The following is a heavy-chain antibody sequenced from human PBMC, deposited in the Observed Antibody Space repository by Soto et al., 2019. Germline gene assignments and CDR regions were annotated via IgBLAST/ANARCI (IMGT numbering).Heavy chain of an antibody. D-gene: IGHD2-15*01. CDR1: GVSISSSNYF. J-gene: IGHJ4*02. CDR2: MYYSGST. CDR3: ARHTPAISISDH. Sequence: SETLSLTCTVSGVSISSSNYFWGWIRQPPGKGLEWIGSMYYSGSTYYNPSLKSRVTISVDTSKNQFSLKLSSVTAADTAVYYCARHTPAISISDHWGQGTLVTVSS. V-gene: IGHV4-39*01.